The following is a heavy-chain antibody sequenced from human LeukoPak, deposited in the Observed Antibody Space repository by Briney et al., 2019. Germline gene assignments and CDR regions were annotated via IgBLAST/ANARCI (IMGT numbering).Heavy chain of an antibody. J-gene: IGHJ4*02. V-gene: IGHV5-51*01. Sequence: ESLKISCKGSGYSFSRNWLGWVRQMPGKGLEWMGIIYVGDSDVRYSPSFQGQVTISADKSISTAYLQWSSLKASDTAMYYCARLLGYGFDYWGQGTLVTVSS. D-gene: IGHD5-18*01. CDR3: ARLLGYGFDY. CDR1: GYSFSRNW. CDR2: IYVGDSDV.